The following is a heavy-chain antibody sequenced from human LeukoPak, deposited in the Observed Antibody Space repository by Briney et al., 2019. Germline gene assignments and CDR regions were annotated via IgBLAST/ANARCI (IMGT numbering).Heavy chain of an antibody. CDR1: GYTFTSYA. CDR3: ARGLRYDSSGYYPDY. Sequence: GASVKVSCKASGYTFTSYAVNWVRQAPGQGLEWMGGIIPIFGTANYAQKFQGRVTITADESTSTAYMELSSLRSEDTAVYYCARGLRYDSSGYYPDYWGQGTLVTVSS. D-gene: IGHD3-22*01. J-gene: IGHJ4*02. CDR2: IIPIFGTA. V-gene: IGHV1-69*13.